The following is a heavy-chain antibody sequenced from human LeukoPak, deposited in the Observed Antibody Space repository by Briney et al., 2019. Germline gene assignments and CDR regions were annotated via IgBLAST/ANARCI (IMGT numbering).Heavy chain of an antibody. J-gene: IGHJ4*02. D-gene: IGHD4-11*01. CDR3: ARWMATVTTPDY. V-gene: IGHV1-2*02. CDR1: GYTFNGFY. CDR2: INPNSGGT. Sequence: ASVKVSCKASGYTFNGFYLHWVRQAPGRGLEWMGWINPNSGGTNYAQKFQGRVTMTRDTSISTACMELSRLRSDDTAVYYCARWMATVTTPDYWGQGTLVTVSS.